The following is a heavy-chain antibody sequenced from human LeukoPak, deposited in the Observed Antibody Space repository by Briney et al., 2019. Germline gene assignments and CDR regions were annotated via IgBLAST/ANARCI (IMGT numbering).Heavy chain of an antibody. Sequence: GGSLRLSCAASGFTFSSYWMHWVREAPGKGLVWVSRINSDGSSTSYADSVKGRFTISRDNAKNTLYLQMNSLRAEDTAVYYCAKDTRPSLRFLEWLSPLDYWGQGTLVTVSS. CDR1: GFTFSSYW. V-gene: IGHV3-74*01. D-gene: IGHD3-3*01. CDR3: AKDTRPSLRFLEWLSPLDY. CDR2: INSDGSST. J-gene: IGHJ4*02.